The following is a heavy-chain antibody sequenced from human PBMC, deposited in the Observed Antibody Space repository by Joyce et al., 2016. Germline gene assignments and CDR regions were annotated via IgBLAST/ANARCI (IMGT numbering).Heavy chain of an antibody. Sequence: EVQLSESGGGLVQPGGSLRLSCAASSFTFSNYWMTWVRQAPGKGLECVANIKQDGSEIYFVDSVKGRFTISRDNAKNTLYLQMNSLRAEDTAVYYCARSGGEDYGDHHALDVWGQGTTVTVSS. J-gene: IGHJ6*02. V-gene: IGHV3-7*01. D-gene: IGHD4-17*01. CDR1: SFTFSNYW. CDR3: ARSGGEDYGDHHALDV. CDR2: IKQDGSEI.